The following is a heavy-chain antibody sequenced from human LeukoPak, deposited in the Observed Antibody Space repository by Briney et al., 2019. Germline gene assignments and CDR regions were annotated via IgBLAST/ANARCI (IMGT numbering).Heavy chain of an antibody. V-gene: IGHV1-2*02. J-gene: IGHJ4*02. D-gene: IGHD3-10*01. CDR2: VIPNSGGT. CDR1: GYTFTDSY. Sequence: ASVKVSCKASGYTFTDSYIHWVRQAPGQGLEWMGWVIPNSGGTNYAQKFQGRVTMTRDTSISTAYMGLSTLRSDDTAIYYCTRGTVTYGLDYWGQGTLVTVSS. CDR3: TRGTVTYGLDY.